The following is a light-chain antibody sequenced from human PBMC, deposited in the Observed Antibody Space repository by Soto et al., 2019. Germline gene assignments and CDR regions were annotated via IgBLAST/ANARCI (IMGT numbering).Light chain of an antibody. CDR1: QSVSSY. Sequence: EIVLTQSPATLSLSPGERATLSCRASQSVSSYLAWYQQKPGQAPRLLIYDASNRATGIPARFCGSGSGTDFTLTISSLEPEDFAVYYCQQRSNWLYTFGQGTKLEIK. V-gene: IGKV3-11*01. J-gene: IGKJ2*01. CDR2: DAS. CDR3: QQRSNWLYT.